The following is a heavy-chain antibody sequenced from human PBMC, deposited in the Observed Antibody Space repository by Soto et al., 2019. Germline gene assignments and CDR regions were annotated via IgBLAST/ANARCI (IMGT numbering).Heavy chain of an antibody. V-gene: IGHV4-34*01. J-gene: IGHJ4*02. D-gene: IGHD3-10*01. CDR2: ISPSGTT. CDR3: TRGRLYYDSGTYAN. Sequence: PSETLSLTCAVYCGSFSYYYWSWIRQSPGKGLEWIGEISPSGTTKYNPSLKSRVIISMHTSTNQFSLYLSSVTAADTAVYYCTRGRLYYDSGTYANWGQGTLVTVSS. CDR1: CGSFSYYY.